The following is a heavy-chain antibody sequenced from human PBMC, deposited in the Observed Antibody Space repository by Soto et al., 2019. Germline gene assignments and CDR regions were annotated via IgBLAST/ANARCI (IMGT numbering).Heavy chain of an antibody. Sequence: SETLSLTCTVSGGSFSSYYWSCIRQPSGKGPEWIVRIYASGNTNYNPSLKSRVTMSVDTSKNQFSLKLRSVTAADTAVYYCARDLKFGQADYWGQGSQVTVSS. V-gene: IGHV4-4*07. D-gene: IGHD3-10*01. CDR1: GGSFSSYY. CDR2: IYASGNT. CDR3: ARDLKFGQADY. J-gene: IGHJ4*02.